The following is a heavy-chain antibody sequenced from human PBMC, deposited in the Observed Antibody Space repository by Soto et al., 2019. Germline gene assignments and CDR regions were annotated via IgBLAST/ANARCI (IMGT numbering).Heavy chain of an antibody. CDR2: MAFDGSHT. CDR3: ANGTGRDGYVRGLD. Sequence: QVQLVESGGGVVQPGRSLRLSCAASGFTLSNYGMHWVRQAPGKGLEWVAAMAFDGSHTYYAESVKGRFTISRDTSKNMLFWQVNSLRAEDTAVYHCANGTGRDGYVRGLDWGRGTLVTVST. V-gene: IGHV3-30*18. CDR1: GFTLSNYG. D-gene: IGHD3-16*01. J-gene: IGHJ4*02.